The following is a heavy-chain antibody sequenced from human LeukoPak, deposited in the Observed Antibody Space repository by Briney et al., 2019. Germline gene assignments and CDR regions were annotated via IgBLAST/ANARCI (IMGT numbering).Heavy chain of an antibody. CDR3: AKAGGGGAKGYYFDY. J-gene: IGHJ4*02. D-gene: IGHD1-26*01. V-gene: IGHV3-30*18. Sequence: GGSLRLSCAASGFTFSSYSMNWVRQAPGKGLEWVAVISYDGSNKYYADSVKGRFTISRDNSKNTLYLQMNSLRAEDTAVYYCAKAGGGGAKGYYFDYWGQGTLVTVSS. CDR2: ISYDGSNK. CDR1: GFTFSSYS.